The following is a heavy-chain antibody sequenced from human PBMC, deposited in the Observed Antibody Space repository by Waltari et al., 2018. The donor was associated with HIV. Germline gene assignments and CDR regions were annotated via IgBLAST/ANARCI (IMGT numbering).Heavy chain of an antibody. CDR1: GFTVSSNY. J-gene: IGHJ6*02. V-gene: IGHV3-53*01. D-gene: IGHD2-21*01. CDR3: TTSESRYGMDV. CDR2: IYSGGST. Sequence: EVQLVESGGGLIQPGGSLRLSCAASGFTVSSNYMSWVRQAPGKGLEWVSVIYSGGSTYYADSVKGRFTISRDDSKNTLYLQMNSLKTEDTAVYYCTTSESRYGMDVWGQGTTVTVSS.